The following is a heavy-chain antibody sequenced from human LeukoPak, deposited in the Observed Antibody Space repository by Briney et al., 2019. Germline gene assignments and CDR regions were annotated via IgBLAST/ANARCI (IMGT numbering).Heavy chain of an antibody. V-gene: IGHV1-2*02. Sequence: ASVKVSCKASGYTFTGYYMHWVRQAPGQGLEWMGWINPNSGGTNYAQKFQGRVTMTRDTSISTAYMELSRLRSDDTAVYYCATNTVTTSFAFDIWGQGTMVTVSS. CDR2: INPNSGGT. CDR3: ATNTVTTSFAFDI. CDR1: GYTFTGYY. D-gene: IGHD4-17*01. J-gene: IGHJ3*02.